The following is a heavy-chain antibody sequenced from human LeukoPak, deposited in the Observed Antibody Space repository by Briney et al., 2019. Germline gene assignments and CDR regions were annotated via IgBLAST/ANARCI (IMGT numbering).Heavy chain of an antibody. CDR2: IYYSGST. CDR3: ARGGDFWSGYLNDNWFDP. D-gene: IGHD3-3*01. V-gene: IGHV4-61*01. Sequence: SETLSLTCTVSGGSISSSSYYWSWIRQPPGKGLEWIGYIYYSGSTNYNPSLKSRVTISVDTSKNQFSLKLSSVTAADTAVYYCARGGDFWSGYLNDNWFDPWGQGTLVTVSS. CDR1: GGSISSSSYY. J-gene: IGHJ5*02.